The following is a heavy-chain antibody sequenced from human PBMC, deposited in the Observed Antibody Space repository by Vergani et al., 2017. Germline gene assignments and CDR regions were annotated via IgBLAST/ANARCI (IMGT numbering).Heavy chain of an antibody. CDR3: ASKGAAAGTGSYYYYYYMDV. D-gene: IGHD6-13*01. CDR2: IYSGGST. CDR1: GFTVSSNY. V-gene: IGHV3-53*01. Sequence: EVQLVESGGGLIQPGGSPRLSCAASGFTVSSNYMSWVRQAPGKGLEWVSVIYSGGSTYYADSVKGRFTISSDNSKNTLYLQMNSLRAEDTAVYYCASKGAAAGTGSYYYYYYMDVWGKGTTVTVSS. J-gene: IGHJ6*03.